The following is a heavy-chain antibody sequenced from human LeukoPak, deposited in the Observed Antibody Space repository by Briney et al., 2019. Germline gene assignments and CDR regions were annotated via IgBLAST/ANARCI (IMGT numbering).Heavy chain of an antibody. D-gene: IGHD6-19*01. Sequence: SETLSLTCTVSGGSISSSSYYWGWIRQPPGKGLEWIGSIYYSGSTYYNPSLKSRVTISVDTSKNQFSLKRSSVTAADTAVYYCAKLEGRGWFLDYWGQGTLVTVSS. CDR1: GGSISSSSYY. V-gene: IGHV4-39*01. J-gene: IGHJ4*02. CDR2: IYYSGST. CDR3: AKLEGRGWFLDY.